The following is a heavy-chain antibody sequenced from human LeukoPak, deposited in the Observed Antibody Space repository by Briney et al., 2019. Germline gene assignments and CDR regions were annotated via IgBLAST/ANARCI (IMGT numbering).Heavy chain of an antibody. CDR2: ICSSGSA. Sequence: PSQTLSLTCTVSGGSISSGVHCWSWIRQRPGEGLQWIGYICSSGSAYYNASLKSRVSMSTDTSNNQFSLKLNSVTAADTAVYYCARDGGGSLHGMDVWGQGTTVTVSS. CDR3: ARDGGGSLHGMDV. D-gene: IGHD2-15*01. CDR1: GGSISSGVHC. V-gene: IGHV4-31*03. J-gene: IGHJ6*02.